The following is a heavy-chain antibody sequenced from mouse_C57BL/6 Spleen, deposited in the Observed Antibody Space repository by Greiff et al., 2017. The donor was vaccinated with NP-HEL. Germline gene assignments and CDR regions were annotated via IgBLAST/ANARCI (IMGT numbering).Heavy chain of an antibody. V-gene: IGHV1-69*01. J-gene: IGHJ2*01. CDR1: GYTFTSYW. Sequence: VQLQHPGAELVMPGASVKLSCKASGYTFTSYWMHWVKQRPGQGLEWIGEIDPSDSYTNYNQKFKGKSTLTVDKSSSTAYMQLSSLTSEDSAVYYCASGGPYGSSGYWGQGTTLTVSS. D-gene: IGHD1-1*01. CDR3: ASGGPYGSSGY. CDR2: IDPSDSYT.